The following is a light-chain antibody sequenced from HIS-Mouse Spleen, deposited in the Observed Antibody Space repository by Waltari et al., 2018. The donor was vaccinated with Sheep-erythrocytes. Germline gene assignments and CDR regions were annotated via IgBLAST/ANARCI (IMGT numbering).Light chain of an antibody. CDR3: CSYAGSYNHV. CDR2: DVS. Sequence: QSALTQPRSVSGSPGKSVTISCLGTSSDVCGSKYVSWYQQHPGKAPKLMIYDVSKRPSGVPYRFSGSKSGNTASLTISGLQAEDEADYYCCSYAGSYNHVFATGTKVTVL. J-gene: IGLJ1*01. V-gene: IGLV2-11*01. CDR1: SSDVCGSKY.